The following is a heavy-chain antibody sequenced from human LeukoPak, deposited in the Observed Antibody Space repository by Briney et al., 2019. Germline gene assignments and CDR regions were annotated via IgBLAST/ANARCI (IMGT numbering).Heavy chain of an antibody. CDR3: ATGIVGATTAKDAFDI. CDR1: GYTFTSYG. V-gene: IGHV1-18*01. Sequence: ASVKVSCKASGYTFTSYGISWVRQAPGQGLEWMGWISAYNGNTNYAQKLQCRVTMTTDTSTSTAYMELRSLRSDDTAVYYCATGIVGATTAKDAFDIWGQGTMVTVSS. CDR2: ISAYNGNT. D-gene: IGHD1-26*01. J-gene: IGHJ3*02.